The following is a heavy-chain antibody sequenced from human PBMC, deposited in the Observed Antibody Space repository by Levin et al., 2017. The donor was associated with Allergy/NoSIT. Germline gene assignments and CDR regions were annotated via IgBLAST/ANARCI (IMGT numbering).Heavy chain of an antibody. Sequence: GGSLRLSCAASGFTFSSFAMSWVRQAPGKGLEWVSSITSGGATKYYADSVKGRFTISRDNSKNTLYLQLNSLRAEDTAVYYCAKGPIQLWLPGWVYLDYWGQGTLLNVSS. J-gene: IGHJ4*02. CDR3: AKGPIQLWLPGWVYLDY. CDR2: ITSGGATK. CDR1: GFTFSSFA. D-gene: IGHD5-18*01. V-gene: IGHV3-23*01.